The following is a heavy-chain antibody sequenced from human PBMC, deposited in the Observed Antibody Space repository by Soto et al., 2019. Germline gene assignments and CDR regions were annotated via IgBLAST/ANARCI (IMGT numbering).Heavy chain of an antibody. CDR3: AKDGVLRYFPPTIGLYGMDV. CDR1: GFTFSSYA. J-gene: IGHJ6*02. Sequence: GGSLRLSCAASGFTFSSYAMSWVRQAPGKGLEWVSAISGSGGSTYYADSVKGRFTISRDNSKNTLYLQMNSLRAEDTAVYYCAKDGVLRYFPPTIGLYGMDVWGQGTTVTVSS. CDR2: ISGSGGST. D-gene: IGHD3-9*01. V-gene: IGHV3-23*01.